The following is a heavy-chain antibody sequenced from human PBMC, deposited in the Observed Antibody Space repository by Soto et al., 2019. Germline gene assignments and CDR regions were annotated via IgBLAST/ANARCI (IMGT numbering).Heavy chain of an antibody. Sequence: GGSLRLSCVVSGFTLSDHYMDWVRQAPGKGLEWVARTRNKANSYRTEYAASAKGRFTISRDDSKNSLYLQMNSLKTEDTAVYYCARVYSFGSYHFDYWGQGTLVTVSS. CDR3: ARVYSFGSYHFDY. D-gene: IGHD5-18*01. CDR1: GFTLSDHY. J-gene: IGHJ4*02. CDR2: TRNKANSYRT. V-gene: IGHV3-72*01.